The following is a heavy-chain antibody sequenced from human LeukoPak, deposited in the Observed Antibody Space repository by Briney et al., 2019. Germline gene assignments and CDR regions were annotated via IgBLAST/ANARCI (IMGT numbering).Heavy chain of an antibody. CDR2: IWYDGSEN. D-gene: IGHD1-1*01. J-gene: IGHJ4*02. CDR3: AKDLTTGSLSSDC. CDR1: GFTFSTYG. Sequence: GGSLRLSCAASGFTFSTYGMHWVRQAPGKGLEWVAVIWYDGSENYYADSVKGRFTISRDNSKNTLYLQMNSLRAEDTALYYCAKDLTTGSLSSDCWGQGTLVTVSP. V-gene: IGHV3-33*06.